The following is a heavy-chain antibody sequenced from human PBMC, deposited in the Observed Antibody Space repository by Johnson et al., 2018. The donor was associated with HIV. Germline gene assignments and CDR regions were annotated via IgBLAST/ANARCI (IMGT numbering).Heavy chain of an antibody. Sequence: QVQLLESGGDLVKAGGSLRLSCAASGSTFSDYYMSWIRQAPGKGLEWVSYISGSGGTIYYADSVKGRFTISRDNSKNTLYLQMNSLRAEDTAVYYCAKVGGLTYQGAFDIWGQGTMVTVSS. V-gene: IGHV3-11*01. CDR2: ISGSGGTI. CDR3: AKVGGLTYQGAFDI. J-gene: IGHJ3*02. D-gene: IGHD2-2*01. CDR1: GSTFSDYY.